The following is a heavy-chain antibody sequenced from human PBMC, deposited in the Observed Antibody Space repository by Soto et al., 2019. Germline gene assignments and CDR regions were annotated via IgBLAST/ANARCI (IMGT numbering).Heavy chain of an antibody. D-gene: IGHD3-10*01. V-gene: IGHV4-31*03. Sequence: LSLTCTVSGGSISSGGYYWSWIRQHPGKGLEWIGYIYYSGSTYYNPSLKSRVTISVDTSKNQFSLKLSSVTAADTAAYYCARYGVLLWFGEQNYYGMDVWGQGTTVTVSS. CDR3: ARYGVLLWFGEQNYYGMDV. CDR1: GGSISSGGYY. CDR2: IYYSGST. J-gene: IGHJ6*02.